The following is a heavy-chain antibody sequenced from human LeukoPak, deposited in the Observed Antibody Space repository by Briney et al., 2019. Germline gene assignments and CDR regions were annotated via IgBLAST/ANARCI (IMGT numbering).Heavy chain of an antibody. Sequence: PGASVKVSCKAPGYTFTGYYMHWVRQAPGQGLEWMGWINPNSGGTNYALKFQGRVTMTRDTSISTAYMELSRLRSDDTAVYYCARDSGYDAIDYWGQGTLVTVSS. D-gene: IGHD5-12*01. CDR1: GYTFTGYY. V-gene: IGHV1-2*02. J-gene: IGHJ4*02. CDR3: ARDSGYDAIDY. CDR2: INPNSGGT.